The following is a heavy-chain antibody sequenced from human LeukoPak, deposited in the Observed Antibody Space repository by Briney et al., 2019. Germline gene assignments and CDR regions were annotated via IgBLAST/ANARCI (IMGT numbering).Heavy chain of an antibody. CDR3: ARDKEVAVAGWKGYFDY. V-gene: IGHV1-2*02. CDR2: INPNSGGT. CDR1: GYTFTGYY. J-gene: IGHJ4*02. Sequence: ASVKVSCKTSGYTFTGYYLFWVRQAPGQGLEWMGWINPNSGGTNYAQRFQGRVTLTRDTSISTAYMELSRLKSDDTAVYYCARDKEVAVAGWKGYFDYWGQGTLVTVSS. D-gene: IGHD6-19*01.